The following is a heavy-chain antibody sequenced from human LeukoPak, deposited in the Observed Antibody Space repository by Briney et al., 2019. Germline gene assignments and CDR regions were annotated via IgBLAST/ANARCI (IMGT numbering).Heavy chain of an antibody. CDR2: IYPGDSDT. D-gene: IGHD3-16*01. CDR1: GYSFTSNW. V-gene: IGHV5-51*01. CDR3: ARLITFGGVPFDP. J-gene: IGHJ5*02. Sequence: GESLKISCKGSGYSFTSNWIAWVRQMPGKGLEWMGIIYPGDSDTRYSPSFQGQVIISADKSISTAFLQWNSLKASDTAIYYRARLITFGGVPFDPWGQGTLVTVSS.